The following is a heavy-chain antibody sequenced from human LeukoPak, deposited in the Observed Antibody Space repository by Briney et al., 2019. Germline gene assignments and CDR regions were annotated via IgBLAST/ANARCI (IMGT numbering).Heavy chain of an antibody. CDR3: ARDSFRYYDSSGSYYYYYMDV. CDR2: INPSGGST. CDR1: GYTFTSYY. J-gene: IGHJ6*03. Sequence: ASVKVSCKASGYTFTSYYMHWVRQAPGQGLEWMGIINPSGGSTSYAQKFQGRVTMTRDMSTSTVYMELSSLRSEDTAVYYCARDSFRYYDSSGSYYYYYMDVWGKGTTVTVSS. D-gene: IGHD3-22*01. V-gene: IGHV1-46*01.